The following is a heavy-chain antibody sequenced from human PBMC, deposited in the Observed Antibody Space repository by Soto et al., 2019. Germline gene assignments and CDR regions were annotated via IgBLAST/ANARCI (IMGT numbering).Heavy chain of an antibody. D-gene: IGHD2-2*01. Sequence: GASVKVSCKASGYTFTSYGISWVRQAPGQGLEWMGWIRAHNGNTHYAQKLQGRVTMTTDTSTSTAYMELRSLRSDDTAVYYCAREDRDRETGLVPAAIDGMGVWGQWTTVTVSS. V-gene: IGHV1-18*01. J-gene: IGHJ6*02. CDR2: IRAHNGNT. CDR1: GYTFTSYG. CDR3: AREDRDRETGLVPAAIDGMGV.